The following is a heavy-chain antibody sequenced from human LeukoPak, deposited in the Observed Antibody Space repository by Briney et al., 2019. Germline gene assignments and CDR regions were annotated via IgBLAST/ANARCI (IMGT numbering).Heavy chain of an antibody. Sequence: GGSLRLSCVACAFTFDDYAMHWVRQAPRKGVVRVSGISWHSGTIAYADSVKGRFTISRDNAKNSLYLQLNSLRAEDTALYFCTKDTSSYYLHYMDVWGKGTPVTVSS. CDR2: ISWHSGTI. J-gene: IGHJ6*03. V-gene: IGHV3-9*01. D-gene: IGHD6-13*01. CDR3: TKDTSSYYLHYMDV. CDR1: AFTFDDYA.